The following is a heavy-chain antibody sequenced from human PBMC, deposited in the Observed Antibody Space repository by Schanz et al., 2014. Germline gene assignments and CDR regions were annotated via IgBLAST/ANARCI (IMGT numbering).Heavy chain of an antibody. V-gene: IGHV1-18*01. CDR1: GYTFTSYG. CDR3: ARDAADFYDILTEEDY. CDR2: ISAYNGNT. D-gene: IGHD3-9*01. Sequence: QVHLVQSGAEVKRPGASVKVSCKASGYTFTSYGISWVRQAPGQGLEWMGWISAYNGNTKYPQKLQGRVTMTTDTSTSTAYMELRSLRSDDTAVYYCARDAADFYDILTEEDYGCQGTLVTVSS. J-gene: IGHJ4*02.